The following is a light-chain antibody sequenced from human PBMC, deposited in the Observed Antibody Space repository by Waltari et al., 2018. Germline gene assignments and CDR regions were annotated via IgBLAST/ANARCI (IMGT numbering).Light chain of an antibody. V-gene: IGLV8-61*01. J-gene: IGLJ3*02. CDR3: SIYMGSGIWV. CDR1: SGSVSSTSY. CDR2: KGN. Sequence: QTVVTQEPSLSVSPGGTVTLTCALSSGSVSSTSYATWYQQTPGQPPRTLVYKGNSRSSGVPDRFSGTILGNKAALTITGAQADDESDYYCSIYMGSGIWVFGGVTKLTVL.